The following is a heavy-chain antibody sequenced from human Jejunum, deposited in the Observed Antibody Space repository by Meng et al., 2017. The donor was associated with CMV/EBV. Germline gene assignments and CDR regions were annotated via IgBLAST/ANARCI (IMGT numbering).Heavy chain of an antibody. CDR3: ARGGSSYSYYYGMDV. Sequence: GFTFSNDWIHWVRQAPGKGLVWVSRINSDGSSTNYADSVKGRFTISRDNAKNTLYLQMNSLRAEDTAVYYCARGGSSYSYYYGMDVWGQGTTVTVSS. V-gene: IGHV3-74*01. D-gene: IGHD2-15*01. J-gene: IGHJ6*02. CDR1: GFTFSNDW. CDR2: INSDGSST.